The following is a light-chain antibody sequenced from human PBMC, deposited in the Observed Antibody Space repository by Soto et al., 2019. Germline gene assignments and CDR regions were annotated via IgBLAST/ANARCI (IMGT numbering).Light chain of an antibody. J-gene: IGLJ1*01. V-gene: IGLV2-14*03. CDR2: GVT. CDR3: SSFTSNRIYV. Sequence: QSVLTQPTSVSGSPGQSITISCTGNHNDIGTYDYVSWYQQHPGRAPRLLIHGVTTRPSGISDRFSASKSGLTASLTISRLQPEDEADYYCSSFTSNRIYVFGPGTKVTVL. CDR1: HNDIGTYDY.